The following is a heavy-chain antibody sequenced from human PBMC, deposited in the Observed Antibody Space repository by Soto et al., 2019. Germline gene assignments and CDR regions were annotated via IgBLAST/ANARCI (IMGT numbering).Heavy chain of an antibody. J-gene: IGHJ4*02. CDR3: AKDAGNEESLFDY. CDR1: GFTFSDFG. V-gene: IGHV3-23*01. Sequence: EVQLLESGGDLVQSGGSLRLSCEASGFTFSDFGMSWVRQIPGKGLEWVSTVNNDGRNTHYADSVEGRFTISRDNSKNTLYLQMGSLRAEDTAIYYCAKDAGNEESLFDYWGQGTPVTVSS. CDR2: VNNDGRNT.